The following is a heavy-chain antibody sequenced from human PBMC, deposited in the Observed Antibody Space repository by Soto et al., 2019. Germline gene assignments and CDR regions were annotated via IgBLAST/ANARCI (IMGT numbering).Heavy chain of an antibody. Sequence: QVQLVQSGAEVKKPGASVKVSCKVSGYTLTELSMHWVRQAPGKGLEWVGGCDPEDGETIYAQKFQVRVTMTEDPSTDTAYMEMSSLIYEATAVYYCASATTRLVVVFASHAFDILGQGTMGTVSS. V-gene: IGHV1-24*01. CDR3: ASATTRLVVVFASHAFDI. D-gene: IGHD3-22*01. CDR1: GYTLTELS. CDR2: CDPEDGET. J-gene: IGHJ3*02.